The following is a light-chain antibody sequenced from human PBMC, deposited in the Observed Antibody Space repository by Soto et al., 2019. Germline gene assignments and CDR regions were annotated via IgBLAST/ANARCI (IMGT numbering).Light chain of an antibody. J-gene: IGLJ2*01. Sequence: QSVLTQPASVSGSPGQSITISCNGTSSDVGGYKYVSWYQQHPGTAPKLIIYAVSNRPSGVSHRFSGSKSGNTASLTISWLQAEDEADYYCSSCTSITTVVFGGGTKLTVL. CDR1: SSDVGGYKY. CDR3: SSCTSITTVV. V-gene: IGLV2-14*03. CDR2: AVS.